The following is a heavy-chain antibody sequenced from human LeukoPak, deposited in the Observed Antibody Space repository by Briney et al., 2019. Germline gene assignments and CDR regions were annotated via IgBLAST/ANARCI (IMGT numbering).Heavy chain of an antibody. V-gene: IGHV4-34*01. CDR2: INHSGST. D-gene: IGHD3-22*01. Sequence: PSETLSLTCAVYGGSFSGYYWSWIRQPPGKGLEWIGEINHSGSTNYNPSLKSRVTISVDTSKNQFSLKLSSVTAADTAVYYCARGAPDSSGYYPKVDYWGQGTLVTVSS. J-gene: IGHJ4*02. CDR3: ARGAPDSSGYYPKVDY. CDR1: GGSFSGYY.